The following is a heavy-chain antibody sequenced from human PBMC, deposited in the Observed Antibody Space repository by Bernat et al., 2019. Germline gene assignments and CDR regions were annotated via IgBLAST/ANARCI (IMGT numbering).Heavy chain of an antibody. D-gene: IGHD5-24*01. CDR3: ARVEMATDYSVNDY. J-gene: IGHJ4*02. V-gene: IGHV3-74*01. Sequence: EVQLVESGGGLVQPGGSLRLSCAASGFTFSSYWMHWVRQAPGKGLVWVSRINSDGSSTSYPDSVKGRFTISRDNAKNTLYLQMNSLRAEDTAVYYCARVEMATDYSVNDYWGQGTLVTVSS. CDR1: GFTFSSYW. CDR2: INSDGSST.